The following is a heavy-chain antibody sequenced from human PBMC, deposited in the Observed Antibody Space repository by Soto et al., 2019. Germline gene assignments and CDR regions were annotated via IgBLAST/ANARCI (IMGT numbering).Heavy chain of an antibody. J-gene: IGHJ4*02. CDR3: AIVSSPWSAEGFYGPLYFDY. CDR1: GYTFTRYY. D-gene: IGHD6-6*01. V-gene: IGHV1-46*01. Sequence: ASVKVSCKASGYTFTRYYMHWVRQAPGQGLEWMGIINPSGGSTSYAQKFKGRVTMTRDTSTSTVYMELSSLRSEDTAVYYCAIVSSPWSAEGFYGPLYFDYWGQGTLVTVSS. CDR2: INPSGGST.